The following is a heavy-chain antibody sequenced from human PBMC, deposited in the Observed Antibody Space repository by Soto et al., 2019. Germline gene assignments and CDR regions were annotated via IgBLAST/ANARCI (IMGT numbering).Heavy chain of an antibody. Sequence: ASVKVSCKASGGLFSSYPISWVRQVPGQGLEWMGGIFPVFQTAYYTQRFQGRVTITADESTNTAYMELSSLRSEDTAIYYCARGGSGYTWFNEFWGQGTLVTVSS. CDR1: GGLFSSYP. CDR2: IFPVFQTA. CDR3: ARGGSGYTWFNEF. V-gene: IGHV1-69*13. D-gene: IGHD3-22*01. J-gene: IGHJ4*02.